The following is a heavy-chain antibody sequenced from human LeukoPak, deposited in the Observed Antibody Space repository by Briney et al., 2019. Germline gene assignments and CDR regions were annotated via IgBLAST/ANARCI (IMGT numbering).Heavy chain of an antibody. CDR2: ISGSGGST. CDR3: LRDIYFDY. Sequence: GGSLRLSCAASGFTFSRYAMSWVRQAPGKGLEWVSAISGSGGSTYYADSVKGRFTISRDNSKNTLFLQMNSLRAEDSAIYYCLRDIYFDYWGQGTLVTVSS. CDR1: GFTFSRYA. V-gene: IGHV3-23*01. J-gene: IGHJ4*02.